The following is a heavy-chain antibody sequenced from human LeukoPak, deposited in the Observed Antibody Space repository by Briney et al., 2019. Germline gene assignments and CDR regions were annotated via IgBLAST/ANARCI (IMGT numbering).Heavy chain of an antibody. J-gene: IGHJ3*02. CDR3: ARGHVAFDI. V-gene: IGHV4-34*01. CDR1: GGSFSGYY. Sequence: PSETLSLTCAVYGGSFSGYYWSWIRQPPGKGLEWIREINHSGSTNYNPSLKSRVTISVDTSKNQFSLKLSSVTAADTAVYYCARGHVAFDIWGQGTMVTVSS. CDR2: INHSGST.